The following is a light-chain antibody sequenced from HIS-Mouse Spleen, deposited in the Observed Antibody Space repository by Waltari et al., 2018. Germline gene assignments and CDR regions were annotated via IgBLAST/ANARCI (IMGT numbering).Light chain of an antibody. J-gene: IGLJ2*01. Sequence: NFMLTQPHSVSESPGKTVTISCTRSSGSIASNYVPWDQQRPGSAPTTVIHEDNQRPSGVPDRFSGSIDSSSNSASLTISGLKTEDEADYYCQSYDSSNHVVFGGGTKLTVL. CDR1: SGSIASNY. V-gene: IGLV6-57*04. CDR2: EDN. CDR3: QSYDSSNHVV.